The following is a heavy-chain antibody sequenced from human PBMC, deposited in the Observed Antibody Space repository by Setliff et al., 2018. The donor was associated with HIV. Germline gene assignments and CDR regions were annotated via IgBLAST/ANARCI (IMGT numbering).Heavy chain of an antibody. CDR1: GFTFNNAW. J-gene: IGHJ4*02. V-gene: IGHV3-15*01. D-gene: IGHD3-10*01. CDR2: IKSKTDGGTT. CDR3: ARDARQGREGGGFDF. Sequence: GGSLRLSCAASGFTFNNAWMTWVRQAPGKGLEWVGHIKSKTDGGTTDYAAPVKGRFIVSRDNAKNSLSLQMSSLGVEDTAVYYCARDARQGREGGGFDFWGQGSLVTVSS.